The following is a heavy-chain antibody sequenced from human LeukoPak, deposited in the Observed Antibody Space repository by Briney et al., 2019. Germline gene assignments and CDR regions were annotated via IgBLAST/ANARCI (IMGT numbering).Heavy chain of an antibody. V-gene: IGHV4-39*01. D-gene: IGHD3-10*01. J-gene: IGHJ5*02. CDR1: GGSISSSSYY. CDR3: ARVNMVRGVGGWFDP. Sequence: SETLSLTCTVSGGSISSSSYYWGWIRQPPGKGLEWIGSIYYSGSTYYNPSLKSRVTISVDTSKNQFSLKLSSVTAADTAVYYCARVNMVRGVGGWFDPWGQGTLVTVSS. CDR2: IYYSGST.